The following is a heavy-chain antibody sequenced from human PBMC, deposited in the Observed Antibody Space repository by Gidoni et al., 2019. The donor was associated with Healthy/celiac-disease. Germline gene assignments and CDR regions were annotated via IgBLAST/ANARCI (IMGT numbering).Heavy chain of an antibody. Sequence: EVQLVESGGGLVQPGRSLRLSCAASGFTFDDYAMHWVRQAPGKGLEWVSGISWNSGSIGYADSVKGRFTISRDNAKNSLYLQMNSLRAEDTALYYCAKAKQLASQLIYFDYWGQGTLVTVSS. CDR1: GFTFDDYA. D-gene: IGHD6-6*01. J-gene: IGHJ4*02. CDR3: AKAKQLASQLIYFDY. V-gene: IGHV3-9*01. CDR2: ISWNSGSI.